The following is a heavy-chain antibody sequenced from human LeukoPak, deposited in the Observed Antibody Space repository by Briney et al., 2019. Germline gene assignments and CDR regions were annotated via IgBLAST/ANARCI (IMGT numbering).Heavy chain of an antibody. CDR1: GFSFSRYW. V-gene: IGHV3-7*01. CDR3: ARDLVVVAASFDY. Sequence: GGSLRLSCVASGFSFSRYWMSWVRQAPGKGLEWVANIKQDGSEKYYVDSVKGRFTISRDNAKNSLSLQINSLRAEDTAVYYCARDLVVVAASFDYWGQGTLVTVSS. D-gene: IGHD2-15*01. CDR2: IKQDGSEK. J-gene: IGHJ4*02.